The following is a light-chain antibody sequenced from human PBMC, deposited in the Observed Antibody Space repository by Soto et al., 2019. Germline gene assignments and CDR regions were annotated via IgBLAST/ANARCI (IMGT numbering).Light chain of an antibody. CDR1: QSITVY. CDR3: QQSYNSPPIT. Sequence: DIQMTQSPSSLSASVGDSVTITCRASQSITVYLNWYQQKAGQAPKLLIYAASSLQSGVPSRFRGVGSRTEFTLNISSLQPDDFATYYCQQSYNSPPITFGGGTRL. CDR2: AAS. V-gene: IGKV1-39*01. J-gene: IGKJ4*01.